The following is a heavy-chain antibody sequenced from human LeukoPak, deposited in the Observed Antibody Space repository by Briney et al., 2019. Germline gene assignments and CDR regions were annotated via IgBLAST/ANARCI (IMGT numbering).Heavy chain of an antibody. CDR2: ISSSGSTI. V-gene: IGHV3-48*03. Sequence: GGSLRLSCAASGFTFSSYEMNWGRQAPGKGLEWGSYISSSGSTIYYADSVKGRFTISRDNAKNSLYLQMNSLRAEDTALYYCARGWPAGRTFFDYWGQGTLVTVSA. CDR3: ARGWPAGRTFFDY. D-gene: IGHD2/OR15-2a*01. J-gene: IGHJ4*02. CDR1: GFTFSSYE.